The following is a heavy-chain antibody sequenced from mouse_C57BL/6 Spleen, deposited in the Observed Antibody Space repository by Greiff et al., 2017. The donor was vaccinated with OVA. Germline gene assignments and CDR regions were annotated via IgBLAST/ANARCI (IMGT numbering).Heavy chain of an antibody. CDR2: IYPRSGNT. CDR1: GYTFTSYG. V-gene: IGHV1-81*01. D-gene: IGHD2-4*01. CDR3: ARRNAYDYDADY. J-gene: IGHJ2*01. Sequence: VQLQESGAELARPGASVKLSCKASGYTFTSYGISWVKQRTGQGLEWIGEIYPRSGNTYYNEKFKGKATLTADKSSSTAYMELRSLTSEDSAVYFCARRNAYDYDADYWGQGTTLTVSS.